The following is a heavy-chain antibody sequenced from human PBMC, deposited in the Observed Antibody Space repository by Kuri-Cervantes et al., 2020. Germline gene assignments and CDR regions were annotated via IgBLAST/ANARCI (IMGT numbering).Heavy chain of an antibody. Sequence: GGSLRLSCAASGFTFSSSWMHWVRQAPGKGLVWVSRINSDGSSTSSADSVKGRFTISRDNAKNTLYLQMNSLRAEDTAVYYCARVFCRGDICTVFDYWGQGTLVTVSS. CDR2: INSDGSST. D-gene: IGHD2-21*01. CDR3: ARVFCRGDICTVFDY. V-gene: IGHV3-74*01. CDR1: GFTFSSSW. J-gene: IGHJ4*02.